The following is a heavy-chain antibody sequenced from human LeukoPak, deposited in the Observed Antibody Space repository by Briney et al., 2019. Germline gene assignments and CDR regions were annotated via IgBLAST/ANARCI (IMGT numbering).Heavy chain of an antibody. CDR1: GFTFSSYG. V-gene: IGHV3-30*18. Sequence: GGSLRLSCAASGFTFSSYGMHWVRQAPGKGLEWVAVISYDGSNKYYADSVKGRFTISRDNSKNTLYLQMNSLRAEDTAVYYCAKDAYGSGRSRYYYYGMDVWGKGSTVTVCS. CDR2: ISYDGSNK. D-gene: IGHD3-10*01. J-gene: IGHJ6*04. CDR3: AKDAYGSGRSRYYYYGMDV.